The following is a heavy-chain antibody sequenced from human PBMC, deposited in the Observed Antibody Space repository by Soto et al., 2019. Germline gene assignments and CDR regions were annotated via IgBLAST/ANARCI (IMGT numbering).Heavy chain of an antibody. V-gene: IGHV3-33*01. CDR2: IWYDGSNK. CDR3: ARDWSGPFLSGYDFRVKRAQWFDP. J-gene: IGHJ5*02. CDR1: GFTFSSYG. Sequence: GGSLRLSCAASGFTFSSYGMHWVRQAPGKGLEWVAVIWYDGSNKYYADSVKGRFTISRDNSKNTLYLQMNSLRAEDTAVYYCARDWSGPFLSGYDFRVKRAQWFDPWGQGTLVTVSS. D-gene: IGHD5-12*01.